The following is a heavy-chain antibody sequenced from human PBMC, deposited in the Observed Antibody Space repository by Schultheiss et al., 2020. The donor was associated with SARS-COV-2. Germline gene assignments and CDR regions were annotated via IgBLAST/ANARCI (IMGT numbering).Heavy chain of an antibody. CDR3: ARTSDGYNLVDY. J-gene: IGHJ4*02. V-gene: IGHV4-34*01. Sequence: SETLSLTCAVSGGSISSYYWSWIRQPPGKGLEWIGEINHSGSTNYNPSLKSRVTISVDTSKNQFSLKLSSVTAADTAVYYCARTSDGYNLVDYWGQGTLVTVSS. CDR2: INHSGST. CDR1: GGSISSYY. D-gene: IGHD5-24*01.